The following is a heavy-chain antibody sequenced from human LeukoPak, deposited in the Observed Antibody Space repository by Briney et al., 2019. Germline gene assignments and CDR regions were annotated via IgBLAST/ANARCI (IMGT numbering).Heavy chain of an antibody. CDR1: GFTFSSYG. Sequence: HGGSLRLSCAASGFTFSSYGMHWVRRAPGKGLEWVAVISYDGSNKYYADSVKGRFTISRDNSKNTLYLQMNSLRAEDTAVYHCARDRAGGYEDYWGQGTLVTVSS. D-gene: IGHD3-16*01. CDR2: ISYDGSNK. J-gene: IGHJ4*02. V-gene: IGHV3-30*03. CDR3: ARDRAGGYEDY.